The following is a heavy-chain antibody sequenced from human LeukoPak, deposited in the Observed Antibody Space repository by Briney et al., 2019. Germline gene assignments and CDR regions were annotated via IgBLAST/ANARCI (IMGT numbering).Heavy chain of an antibody. V-gene: IGHV3-48*02. CDR1: GFTFSSYS. J-gene: IGHJ4*02. CDR3: ARDEGSGWYWSLDY. CDR2: ISSSSTI. Sequence: PGGSLRLSCAASGFTFSSYSMNWVRQAPGKGLEWVSYISSSSTIYYADSVKGRFTISRDNAKNSLYLQMNSLRDEDTAVYYCARDEGSGWYWSLDYWGQGTLVTVSS. D-gene: IGHD6-19*01.